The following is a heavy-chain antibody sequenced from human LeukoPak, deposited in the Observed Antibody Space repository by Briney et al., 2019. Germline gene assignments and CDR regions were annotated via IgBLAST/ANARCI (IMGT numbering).Heavy chain of an antibody. D-gene: IGHD3-10*01. CDR3: ARLSAMVRGPEDIFYFEY. J-gene: IGHJ4*02. CDR1: GFSFSTYW. Sequence: PGGSLRLSCETSGFSFSTYWMSWVRQAPGKGLEWVANIRQDGSEKYYVDSVKGRFTISRDVAKQSAFLQMNSLRVEDTALYYCARLSAMVRGPEDIFYFEYWGLGTLVTVSS. V-gene: IGHV3-7*01. CDR2: IRQDGSEK.